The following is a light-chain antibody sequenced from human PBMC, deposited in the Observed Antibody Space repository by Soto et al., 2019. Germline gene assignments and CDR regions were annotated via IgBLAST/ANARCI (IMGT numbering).Light chain of an antibody. CDR1: QSIRNY. V-gene: IGKV3-11*01. CDR3: HQRSNWPPST. J-gene: IGKJ5*01. Sequence: EIVLTQSPATLSLSPGERATLSCRASQSIRNYLAWYQQKPGQAPRLLIYDASNRATGIPGRFSGSGSGTDFTLTISSLEPEDFAVYYCHQRSNWPPSTFGQGTRLEIK. CDR2: DAS.